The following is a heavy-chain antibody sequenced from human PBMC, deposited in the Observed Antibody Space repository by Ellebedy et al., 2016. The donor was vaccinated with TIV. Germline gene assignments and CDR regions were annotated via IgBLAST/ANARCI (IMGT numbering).Heavy chain of an antibody. V-gene: IGHV3-23*01. D-gene: IGHD6-19*01. CDR3: AKHLPADIAVAGPREFVD. CDR2: IVRGGTT. Sequence: GESLKIPCTASGFRLSIHAMSWVRQAPGKGLEWVSVIVRGGTTYYTDSVKGRFTISRDHSKHTLFLQMDSLRAEGTAVYYCAKHLPADIAVAGPREFVDWGQGTLVTVSS. CDR1: GFRLSIHA. J-gene: IGHJ4*02.